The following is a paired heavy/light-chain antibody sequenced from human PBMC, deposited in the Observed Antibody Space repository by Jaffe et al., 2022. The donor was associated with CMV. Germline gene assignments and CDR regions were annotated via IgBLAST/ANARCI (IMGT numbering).Light chain of an antibody. V-gene: IGKV3-15*01. J-gene: IGKJ2*01. CDR2: TAS. Sequence: EIVMTQSPATLSVSPGERATLSCRASQSVNSDLAWYQQKPGQAPRLLIHTASTRATGIPARFSGSGSGTEFTLTISSLQSEDFAVYYCQQYNNWPQMYTFGQGTKLEIK. CDR1: QSVNSD. CDR3: QQYNNWPQMYT.
Heavy chain of an antibody. D-gene: IGHD3-10*01. J-gene: IGHJ6*03. CDR3: SRAPAPEDEGARGMVARYYHFYYMDV. CDR2: IRSKGYGGTP. V-gene: IGHV3-49*04. Sequence: DVQLVESGGGLVQPGRSLRLSCSASGFAFPDYAINWVRQAPGKGLEWLSFIRSKGYGGTPEYAASVKGRFTISRDDSKSIVYLQINSLKSEDSAVYFCSRAPAPEDEGARGMVARYYHFYYMDVWGKGTTVTVSS. CDR1: GFAFPDYA.